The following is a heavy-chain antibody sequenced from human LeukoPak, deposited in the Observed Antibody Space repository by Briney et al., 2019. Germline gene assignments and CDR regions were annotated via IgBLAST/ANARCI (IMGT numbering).Heavy chain of an antibody. V-gene: IGHV1-18*01. Sequence: ASVKVSCKASGYTFTSYGISWVRQALGQGLEWMGWISACNGNTNYAQKLQGRVTMTTDTSTSTAYMELRSLRSDDTAVYYCARDASLGYCSGGSCHRGGTFDYWGQGTLVTVSS. CDR2: ISACNGNT. CDR1: GYTFTSYG. J-gene: IGHJ4*02. CDR3: ARDASLGYCSGGSCHRGGTFDY. D-gene: IGHD2-15*01.